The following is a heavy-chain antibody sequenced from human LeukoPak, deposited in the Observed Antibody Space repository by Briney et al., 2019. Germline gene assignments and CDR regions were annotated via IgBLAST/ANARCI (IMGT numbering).Heavy chain of an antibody. CDR2: IRYDGSNK. V-gene: IGHV3-30*02. CDR3: ASPLYSNSPFHLPPNY. Sequence: PGRSLRLSCAASGFTFSSHGMHWVRQAPGKGLEWVAFIRYDGSNKYYADSVKGRFTISRDNSKNTLYLQMNSLRAEDTAVYYCASPLYSNSPFHLPPNYWGQGTLVTVSS. CDR1: GFTFSSHG. D-gene: IGHD4-11*01. J-gene: IGHJ4*02.